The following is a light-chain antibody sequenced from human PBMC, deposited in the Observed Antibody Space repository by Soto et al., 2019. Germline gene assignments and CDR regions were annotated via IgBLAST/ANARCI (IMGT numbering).Light chain of an antibody. CDR2: DVN. V-gene: IGLV2-14*01. J-gene: IGLJ1*01. Sequence: QSVLTQPASVTGSPGQSITISSTGTSSDVGGYNYVSWYQQHPGKAPKLMIYDVNNRPSGVSNRFSGSKSGNTASLTISGLQAEDEADYYCSSYTSSITLYVFGTGTKVTVL. CDR1: SSDVGGYNY. CDR3: SSYTSSITLYV.